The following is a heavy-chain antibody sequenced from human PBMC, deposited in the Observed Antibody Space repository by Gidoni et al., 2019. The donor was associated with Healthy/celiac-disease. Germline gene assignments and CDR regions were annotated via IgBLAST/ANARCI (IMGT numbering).Heavy chain of an antibody. CDR3: ARDLYYYGMDV. CDR2: ISSSGSTI. CDR1: GFTFSDYY. V-gene: IGHV3-11*01. Sequence: QVQLVESGGGLVKPGGSLSLSCAASGFTFSDYYMSWTRQAPGKGLEWVSYISSSGSTIDYEDSVKGRFTTSRDNAKNSLYLQMNSLRAEDTAVYYCARDLYYYGMDVWGQGTTVTVSS. J-gene: IGHJ6*02.